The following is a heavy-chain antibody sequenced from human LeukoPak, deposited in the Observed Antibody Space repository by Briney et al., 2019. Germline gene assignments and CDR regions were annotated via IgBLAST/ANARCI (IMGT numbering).Heavy chain of an antibody. CDR3: AQAPLVVAATPEVDYYYYMDV. CDR2: FDPEDGET. V-gene: IGHV1-24*01. Sequence: GASVKVSCKVSGYTLTELSMHWVRQAPGKGLEWMGGFDPEDGETIYAQKFQGRVTMTEDTSTDTAYMEPSSLRSEDTAVYYCAQAPLVVAATPEVDYYYYMDVWGKGTTVTVSS. CDR1: GYTLTELS. J-gene: IGHJ6*03. D-gene: IGHD2-15*01.